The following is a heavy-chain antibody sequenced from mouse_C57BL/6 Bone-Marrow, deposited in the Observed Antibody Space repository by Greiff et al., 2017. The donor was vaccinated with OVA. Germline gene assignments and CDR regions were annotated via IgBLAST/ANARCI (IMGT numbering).Heavy chain of an antibody. CDR3: ARRSYYSNYWYFDV. D-gene: IGHD2-5*01. CDR2: IWTGGGT. J-gene: IGHJ1*03. V-gene: IGHV2-9-1*01. CDR1: GFSLTSYA. Sequence: VKVVESGPGLVAPSQSLSITCTVSGFSLTSYAISWVRQPPGKGLEWLGVIWTGGGTNYNSALKSRLSISKDNSKSQVFLKMNSLQTDDTARYYCARRSYYSNYWYFDVWGTGTTVTVSS.